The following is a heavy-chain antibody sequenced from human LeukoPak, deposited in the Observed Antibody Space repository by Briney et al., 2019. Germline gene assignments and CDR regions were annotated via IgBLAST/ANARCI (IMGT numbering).Heavy chain of an antibody. J-gene: IGHJ4*02. CDR1: GFTFSSYA. CDR3: ATETWYTFDF. D-gene: IGHD6-13*01. CDR2: ISSNGGST. V-gene: IGHV3-64*01. Sequence: GGSLRLSCAASGFTFSSYAMHWVRQAPGKGLEYVSAISSNGGSTYYANSVKGRFTISRDNAKNSLYLQMDSLRAEDTAVYYCATETWYTFDFWGQGTLVTVSS.